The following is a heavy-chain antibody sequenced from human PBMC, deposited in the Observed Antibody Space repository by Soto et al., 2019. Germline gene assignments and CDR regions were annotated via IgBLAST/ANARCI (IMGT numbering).Heavy chain of an antibody. D-gene: IGHD3-22*01. V-gene: IGHV4-61*01. CDR1: GGSVSSCSYY. CDR3: ARFQIPGPYYYDRSGYDY. Sequence: PSETLSLTCTVSGGSVSSCSYYWSWIRQPPGKGLEWIGYIYYSGSTNYNPSLKSRVTISVDTSKNQFSLKLSSVTAADTAVYYCARFQIPGPYYYDRSGYDYRGQRTLVTVPS. J-gene: IGHJ4*02. CDR2: IYYSGST.